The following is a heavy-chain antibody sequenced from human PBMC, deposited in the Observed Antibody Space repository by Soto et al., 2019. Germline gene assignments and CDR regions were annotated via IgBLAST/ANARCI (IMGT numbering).Heavy chain of an antibody. J-gene: IGHJ4*02. CDR2: IYWDDDK. CDR3: AHRRSGYFDS. CDR1: GFSLTETGMG. V-gene: IGHV2-5*02. Sequence: QITLKESGPPLVKPTQTLTLTCTFSGFSLTETGMGMSWIRQPPGKALDWLALIYWDDDKRYSPSLKRGLTISKDASKNQVVLTKTNVDAVDTATYYCAHRRSGYFDSWGQGTLVTVSS.